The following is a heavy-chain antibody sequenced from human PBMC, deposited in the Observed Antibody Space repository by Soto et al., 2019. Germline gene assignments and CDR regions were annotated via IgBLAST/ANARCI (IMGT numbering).Heavy chain of an antibody. CDR1: GGSISSGGYY. D-gene: IGHD5-12*01. CDR3: ARSLRDGYNYGFDY. Sequence: SETLSLTCTVSGGSISSGGYYWSWIRQHPGKGLEWIGYIYYSGSTYYNPSLKSRVTISVDTSKNTLYLQMNSLRAEDTAVYYCARSLRDGYNYGFDYSGQGTLVTVSS. J-gene: IGHJ4*02. CDR2: IYYSGST. V-gene: IGHV4-31*03.